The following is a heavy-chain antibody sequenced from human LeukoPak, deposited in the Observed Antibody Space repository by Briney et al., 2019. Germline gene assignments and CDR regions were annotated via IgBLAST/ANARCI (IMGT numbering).Heavy chain of an antibody. J-gene: IGHJ4*02. CDR3: AREGSAMVSFDY. Sequence: GGSLRLSCVASGFTFGKYWMSWVRQAPGKGLDWVAVISGDGSNKNYADSVQGRFTISRDNSKKTLYLQMNSLRAEDTAVYYCAREGSAMVSFDYWGQGTLVTVSS. CDR2: ISGDGSNK. V-gene: IGHV3-30-3*01. CDR1: GFTFGKYW. D-gene: IGHD5-18*01.